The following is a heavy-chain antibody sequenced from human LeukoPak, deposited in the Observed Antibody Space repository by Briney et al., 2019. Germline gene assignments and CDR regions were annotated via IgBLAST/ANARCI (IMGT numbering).Heavy chain of an antibody. Sequence: PSETLFLTCTVSGGSMSGYCWSWIRQPPGTRLEWIGYVCDTGSTNYNPSLKSRVTLSVDTSNNQFSLKLSSVTAADTALYYCARECGGACYPPAYYYMDVLGKGTTVTVSS. D-gene: IGHD2-21*02. CDR1: GGSMSGYC. J-gene: IGHJ6*03. CDR3: ARECGGACYPPAYYYMDV. CDR2: VCDTGST. V-gene: IGHV4-59*01.